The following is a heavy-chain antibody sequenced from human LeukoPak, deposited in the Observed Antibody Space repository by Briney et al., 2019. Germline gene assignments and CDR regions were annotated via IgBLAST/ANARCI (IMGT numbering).Heavy chain of an antibody. CDR3: ARETSAKEE. V-gene: IGHV3-30-3*01. Sequence: GGSLRLACAGSGFTFSSYAMHWVRQAPGKGLEWVSVISYDGSNKYYADSVKGRFTISRDNSKNTLYLQMNSLRAEDTAVYYCARETSAKEEWGQGTLVTVSS. CDR2: ISYDGSNK. J-gene: IGHJ4*02. D-gene: IGHD4-11*01. CDR1: GFTFSSYA.